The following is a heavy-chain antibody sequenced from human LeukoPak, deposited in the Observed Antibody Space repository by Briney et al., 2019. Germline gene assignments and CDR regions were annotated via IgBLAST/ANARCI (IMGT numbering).Heavy chain of an antibody. Sequence: GGSLRLSCAASGFTFSSYWMSWVRQAPGKGLEWVANIKQDGSEKYYVDSVKGRFTISRDNAKNSLYLQMNSLRAEDTAVYYCARDGGSYRSYYYYYYMDVWGKGTTVTVSS. D-gene: IGHD1-26*01. CDR3: ARDGGSYRSYYYYYYMDV. V-gene: IGHV3-7*01. CDR2: IKQDGSEK. J-gene: IGHJ6*03. CDR1: GFTFSSYW.